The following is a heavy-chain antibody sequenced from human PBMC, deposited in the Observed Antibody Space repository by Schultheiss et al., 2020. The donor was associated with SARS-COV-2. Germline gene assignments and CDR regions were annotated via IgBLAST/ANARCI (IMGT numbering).Heavy chain of an antibody. CDR1: GGSVSSGSYY. J-gene: IGHJ5*02. V-gene: IGHV4-39*01. Sequence: SETLSLTCTVSGGSVSSGSYYWSWIRQPPGKGLEWIGYIYYSGSTYYNPSLKSRVTISVDTSKNQFSLKLSSVTAADTAVYYCARQNVLRYFDWLLKGGWFDPWGQGTLVTVSS. CDR2: IYYSGST. CDR3: ARQNVLRYFDWLLKGGWFDP. D-gene: IGHD3-9*01.